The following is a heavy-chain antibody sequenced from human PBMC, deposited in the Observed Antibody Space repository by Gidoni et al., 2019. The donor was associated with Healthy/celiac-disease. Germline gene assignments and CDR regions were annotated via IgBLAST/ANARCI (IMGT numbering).Heavy chain of an antibody. CDR1: GYTFTSYA. CDR2: INAGNGNT. D-gene: IGHD3-22*01. J-gene: IGHJ3*02. CDR3: ARGGYYDSSGTGLDAFDI. Sequence: QVQLVQSGAEVKKPGASVKVSCKASGYTFTSYAMHWVRQAPGQRLEWMGWINAGNGNTKYSQKFQGRVTITRDTSASTAYMELSSLRSEDTAVYYCARGGYYDSSGTGLDAFDIWGQGTMVTVSS. V-gene: IGHV1-3*01.